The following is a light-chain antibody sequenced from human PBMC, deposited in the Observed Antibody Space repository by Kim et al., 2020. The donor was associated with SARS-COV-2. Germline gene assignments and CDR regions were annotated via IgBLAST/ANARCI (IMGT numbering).Light chain of an antibody. CDR3: QQYGRSPLT. CDR2: GAS. Sequence: PGERAALSCRAGQSVSSIYLAWYKKKSGQAPRLLIYGASSRATGTPDRFSGSGSGTDFTLTISRLEPEDVAVYYCQQYGRSPLTFGGGTKVDIK. CDR1: QSVSSIY. J-gene: IGKJ4*01. V-gene: IGKV3-20*01.